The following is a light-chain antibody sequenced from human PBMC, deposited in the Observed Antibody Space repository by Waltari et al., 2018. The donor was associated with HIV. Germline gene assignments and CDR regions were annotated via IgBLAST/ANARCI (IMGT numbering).Light chain of an antibody. CDR2: WAS. CDR1: RSVLYTSNNKDY. V-gene: IGKV4-1*01. J-gene: IGKJ1*01. Sequence: LVMTHSPHSLAVSLGVSAPINCQPRRSVLYTSNNKDYLAGYQQKPAQPPKFLIYWASTRESGVPDRFSGSGSGTDFTLAINSLQAEDVAVYYCQQYYSIPRTFGPGTKVEIK. CDR3: QQYYSIPRT.